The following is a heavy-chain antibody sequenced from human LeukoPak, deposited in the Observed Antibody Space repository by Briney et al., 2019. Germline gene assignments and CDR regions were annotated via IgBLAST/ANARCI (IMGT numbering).Heavy chain of an antibody. CDR3: TTDPLPAATLYYYYYYMDV. CDR1: GFTFSNAW. J-gene: IGHJ6*03. V-gene: IGHV3-15*01. D-gene: IGHD2-2*01. CDR2: IKSKIDGGTT. Sequence: GGSLRLSCAASGFTFSNAWMSWVRQAPGKGLEWVGRIKSKIDGGTTDYAAPVKGRFTISRDDSKNTLYLQMNSLKTEDTAVYYCTTDPLPAATLYYYYYYMDVWGKGTTVTVSS.